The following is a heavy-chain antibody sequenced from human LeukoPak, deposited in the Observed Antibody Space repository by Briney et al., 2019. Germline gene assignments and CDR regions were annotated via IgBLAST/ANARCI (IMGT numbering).Heavy chain of an antibody. J-gene: IGHJ6*03. V-gene: IGHV3-30*02. CDR1: GFTFNSYG. D-gene: IGHD1-26*01. Sequence: PGGSLRLSCAASGFTFNSYGMHWVRQAPGKGLEWVAFIRYDGSNKYYADSVKGRFTISRDNSKNTLYLQMNSLRAEDTAVYYCAKDKEVGALYYYYMDVWGKGTTVTVSS. CDR3: AKDKEVGALYYYYMDV. CDR2: IRYDGSNK.